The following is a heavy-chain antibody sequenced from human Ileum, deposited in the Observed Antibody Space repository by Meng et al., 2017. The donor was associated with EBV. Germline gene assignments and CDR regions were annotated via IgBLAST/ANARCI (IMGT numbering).Heavy chain of an antibody. Sequence: QVQLVESGGXXVKPGXALRLSCAASGFTFSDYYMSWIRQAPGRGLEWISYISYSHDTIYYADSVKGRFTISRDNAKNLLYLQMNNLRAEDTAVYYCARSLEWLYFDYGGQGNLVTVSS. CDR3: ARSLEWLYFDY. CDR1: GFTFSDYY. D-gene: IGHD3-3*01. CDR2: ISYSHDTI. V-gene: IGHV3-11*01. J-gene: IGHJ4*02.